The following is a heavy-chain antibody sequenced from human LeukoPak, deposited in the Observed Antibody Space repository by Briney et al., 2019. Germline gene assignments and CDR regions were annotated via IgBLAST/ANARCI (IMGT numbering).Heavy chain of an antibody. V-gene: IGHV3-30*01. D-gene: IGHD3-22*01. Sequence: GGSLRLSCAASGFTFSSYAMHWVRQAPGKGLEWVAVISYDGSNKYYADSVKGRFTISRDNSKNTLYLQMNSLRAEDTAVYYCAREHYDSSGYDWGTFDYWGQGTLVTVSS. CDR1: GFTFSSYA. CDR3: AREHYDSSGYDWGTFDY. CDR2: ISYDGSNK. J-gene: IGHJ4*02.